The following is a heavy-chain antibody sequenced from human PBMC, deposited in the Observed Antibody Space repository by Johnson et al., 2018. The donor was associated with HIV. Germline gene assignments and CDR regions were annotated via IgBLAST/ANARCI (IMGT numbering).Heavy chain of an antibody. CDR2: IKQDGSEK. J-gene: IGHJ3*02. V-gene: IGHV3-7*01. Sequence: VQLVESGGGLVQPGGSLRLSCAASGFTFSNYWMSWVRQAPGKGLEWVANIKQDGSEKYYVDSVKGRFTISRDNAKNSLYLQMNSLRAEDTAVYYCARDSMVRGVNAFDIWGQGTMVTVSS. CDR3: ARDSMVRGVNAFDI. D-gene: IGHD3-10*01. CDR1: GFTFSNYW.